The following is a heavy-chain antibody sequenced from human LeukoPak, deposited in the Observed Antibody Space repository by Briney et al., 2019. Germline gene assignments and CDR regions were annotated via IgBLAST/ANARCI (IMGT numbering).Heavy chain of an antibody. J-gene: IGHJ4*02. Sequence: GGSLRLSCAASGFTLSSYAMSWVRQAPGKGLEWVSAISDSGNTYHTDSVKGRFTISRDSSKNTLFLQMNRLRPEDAAVYYCAKAPVTTCRGAYCYPFDYWGQGTLVTVSS. CDR3: AKAPVTTCRGAYCYPFDY. V-gene: IGHV3-23*01. CDR1: GFTLSSYA. D-gene: IGHD2-21*01. CDR2: ISDSGNT.